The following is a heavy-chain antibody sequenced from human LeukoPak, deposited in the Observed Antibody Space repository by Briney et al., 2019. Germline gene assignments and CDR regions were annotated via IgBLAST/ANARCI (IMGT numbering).Heavy chain of an antibody. CDR1: GFSFSSYS. J-gene: IGHJ4*02. CDR3: ARDYLYAFDY. CDR2: ISGSGNAK. D-gene: IGHD2-2*01. V-gene: IGHV3-48*01. Sequence: GGSLRLSCAASGFSFSSYSMNWVRQAPGKVLEWVSYISGSGNAKHYTDSVKGRFTISRDNAKNALYLQMNSLRAEDTAVYFCARDYLYAFDYWGQGTLVTVSS.